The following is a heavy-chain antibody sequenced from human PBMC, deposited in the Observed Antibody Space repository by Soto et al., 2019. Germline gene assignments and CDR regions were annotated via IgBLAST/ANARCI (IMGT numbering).Heavy chain of an antibody. Sequence: SVKVSCKASGGTFSSYAISWVRQAPGQGLEWMGGIIPIFGTANYAQKFQGRVTITADESTSTAYMELSSLRSEDTAVYYCATRLPAYYYYGMDVWGQGTTVTVSS. D-gene: IGHD3-16*01. CDR2: IIPIFGTA. CDR3: ATRLPAYYYYGMDV. CDR1: GGTFSSYA. J-gene: IGHJ6*02. V-gene: IGHV1-69*13.